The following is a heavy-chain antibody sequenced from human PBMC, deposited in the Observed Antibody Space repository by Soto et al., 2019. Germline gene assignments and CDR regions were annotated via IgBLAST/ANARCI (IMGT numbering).Heavy chain of an antibody. CDR1: GDSMRGYHFY. V-gene: IGHV4-39*01. CDR2: AYFSGGNT. CDR3: AYGSSSAWIDY. J-gene: IGHJ4*02. D-gene: IGHD6-25*01. Sequence: SETLSLTCSVSGDSMRGYHFYWGWIRQAPGKGLEWIGSAYFSGGNTYYSPSLKSRVSISVDTSKNEFSLGLTSLTAADTAVYFCAYGSSSAWIDYWGQGTLVTVSS.